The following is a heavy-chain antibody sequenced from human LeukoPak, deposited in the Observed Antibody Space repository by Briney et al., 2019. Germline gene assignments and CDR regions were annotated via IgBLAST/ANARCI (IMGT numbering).Heavy chain of an antibody. CDR1: GFTFSSYG. D-gene: IGHD6-13*01. J-gene: IGHJ3*02. CDR3: AKDLRIAAAGSPKPKDAFDI. CDR2: IRYDGSNK. V-gene: IGHV3-30*02. Sequence: PGGSLRLSCAASGFTFSSYGMHWVRQAPGKGLEWVAFIRYDGSNKYYADSVKGRFTISRDNSKNTLYLQMNSLRAEDTAVYYCAKDLRIAAAGSPKPKDAFDIWGQGTMVTVSP.